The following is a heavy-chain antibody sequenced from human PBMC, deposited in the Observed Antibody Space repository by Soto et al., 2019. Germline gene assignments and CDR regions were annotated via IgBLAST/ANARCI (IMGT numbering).Heavy chain of an antibody. CDR2: IIPILGIA. CDR1: GGTFSSDT. V-gene: IGHV1-69*08. J-gene: IGHJ3*02. Sequence: QVQLVPSGAEVQKPGSSVKVSCKASGGTFSSDTISWVRQAPGQGLEWMGRIIPILGIANYAQKFQSRVTITADKSTSTPYMELSSLRSADTAVYYCARDANFRGVSPDAFYIWGQGTMVTVSS. D-gene: IGHD3-10*01. CDR3: ARDANFRGVSPDAFYI.